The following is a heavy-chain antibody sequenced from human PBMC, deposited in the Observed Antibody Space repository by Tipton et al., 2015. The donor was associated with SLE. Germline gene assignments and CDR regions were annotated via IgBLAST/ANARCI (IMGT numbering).Heavy chain of an antibody. CDR1: GGTLSSYA. CDR2: IIPIFETP. CDR3: ASPYDSSGLDF. J-gene: IGHJ4*02. V-gene: IGHV1-69*01. Sequence: QVQLVQSGAEVKKPGASVKVSCKASGGTLSSYAINWVRQAPGQGLEWMGGIIPIFETPNYAQKFQGRVTITADESTSTVYMELSSLSSEDTAVYYCASPYDSSGLDFWGQGTLVTVSS. D-gene: IGHD3-22*01.